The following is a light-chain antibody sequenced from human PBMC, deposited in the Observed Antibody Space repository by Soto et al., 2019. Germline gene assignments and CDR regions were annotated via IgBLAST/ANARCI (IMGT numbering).Light chain of an antibody. V-gene: IGLV1-40*01. J-gene: IGLJ1*01. CDR3: QSYDSSLTTYV. Sequence: QSVLTQPPSVSEAPGQRVTISCTGTSXDIGAGYDVHWYQQLPGAAPKLLIYSNAIRPSGVPDRFSASKSGTSASLAITGLRAEDEADYYCQSYDSSLTTYVFGTGTKVTVL. CDR2: SNA. CDR1: SXDIGAGYD.